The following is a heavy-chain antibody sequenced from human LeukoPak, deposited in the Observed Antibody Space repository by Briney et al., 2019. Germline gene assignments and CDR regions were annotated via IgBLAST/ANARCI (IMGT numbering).Heavy chain of an antibody. D-gene: IGHD2-15*01. J-gene: IGHJ5*02. CDR3: ARHLGYCSGGSCYGGWFDP. V-gene: IGHV4-59*01. CDR1: GGSISSYY. Sequence: SETLSLTCTVSGGSISSYYWSWIRQPPGKGLEWIGYIYYSGSTNYNPSLKSRVTISVDTSKNQFSLKLSSVTAADTAVNYCARHLGYCSGGSCYGGWFDPWGQGTLVTVSS. CDR2: IYYSGST.